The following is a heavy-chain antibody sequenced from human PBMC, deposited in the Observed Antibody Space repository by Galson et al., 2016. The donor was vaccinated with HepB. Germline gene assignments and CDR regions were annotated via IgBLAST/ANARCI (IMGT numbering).Heavy chain of an antibody. CDR1: GDSISTYY. V-gene: IGHV4-59*12. J-gene: IGHJ6*03. D-gene: IGHD3-10*01. Sequence: SETLSLTCTVSGDSISTYYWSWIRQPPGEGLEWIGYIHYSGSTSYNPSLKSRVTISVDTSKNQFSLKLSSVTAADTAVYFGARGKSTRFGKGYDYYYMDVWGKGTTVTVSS. CDR2: IHYSGST. CDR3: ARGKSTRFGKGYDYYYMDV.